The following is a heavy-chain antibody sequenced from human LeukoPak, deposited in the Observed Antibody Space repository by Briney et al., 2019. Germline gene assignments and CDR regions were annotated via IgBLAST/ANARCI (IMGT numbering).Heavy chain of an antibody. J-gene: IGHJ5*02. CDR2: IYYSGST. Sequence: QSAETLSLTCTVSGCSISSSSYYWGWLRPPPGKGLEWIGSIYYSGSTYYNPSLERRVPISVDTSKNQFSLKLSSGTGADTAVYYCARRGRDWFDPWGQGTLVTVSS. CDR1: GCSISSSSYY. CDR3: ARRGRDWFDP. V-gene: IGHV4-39*01. D-gene: IGHD3-10*01.